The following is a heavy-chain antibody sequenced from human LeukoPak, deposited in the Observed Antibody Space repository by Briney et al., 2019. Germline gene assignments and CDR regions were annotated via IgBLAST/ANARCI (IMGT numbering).Heavy chain of an antibody. CDR2: IYYTGST. D-gene: IGHD1-26*01. CDR1: GDSISLYY. Sequence: SETLSLTCTVSGDSISLYYWSWIRQPPGEGLEWIGYIYYTGSTSYNPSLKSRVTISVDTSKNQFSLRLSSVTAADTAVYYCARHWAAIGGNYPFDYWGQGTLVTVSS. J-gene: IGHJ4*02. CDR3: ARHWAAIGGNYPFDY. V-gene: IGHV4-59*08.